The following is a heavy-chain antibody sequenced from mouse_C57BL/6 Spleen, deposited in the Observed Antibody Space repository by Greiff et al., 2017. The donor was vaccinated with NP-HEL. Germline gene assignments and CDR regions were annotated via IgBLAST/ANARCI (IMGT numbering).Heavy chain of an antibody. D-gene: IGHD3-3*01. Sequence: VQRVESGPGLVQPSQSLSITCTVSGFSLTSYGVHWVRQSPGKGLEWLGVIWSGGSTDYNAAFISRLSISKDNSKSQVFFKMNSLQADDTAIYYCARNRDSSYYAMDYWGQGTSVTVSS. CDR1: GFSLTSYG. CDR2: IWSGGST. J-gene: IGHJ4*01. CDR3: ARNRDSSYYAMDY. V-gene: IGHV2-2*01.